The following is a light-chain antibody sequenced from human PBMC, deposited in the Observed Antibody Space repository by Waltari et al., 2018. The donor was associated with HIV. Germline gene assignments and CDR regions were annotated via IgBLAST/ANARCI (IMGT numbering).Light chain of an antibody. Sequence: DIVLTQSPGTLSLSPGESATLSCRASESVNSDFLAWYQQRPGQAPRVLVYGASTRALGIPDRFSGSGSGTDFTLTISRLEPEDFAVYYCQQYNNWPPLMYTFGQGTKLEIK. CDR1: ESVNSDF. J-gene: IGKJ2*01. V-gene: IGKV3-20*01. CDR3: QQYNNWPPLMYT. CDR2: GAS.